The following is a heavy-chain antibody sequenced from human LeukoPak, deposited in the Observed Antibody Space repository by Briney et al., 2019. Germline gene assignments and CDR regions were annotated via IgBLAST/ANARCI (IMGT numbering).Heavy chain of an antibody. CDR3: ARAVTAMVDFDY. CDR2: IYHSGRT. J-gene: IGHJ4*02. CDR1: GYSISSGYY. Sequence: PSETLSLTCTVSGYSISSGYYWGWIRQPPGKGLEWIGSIYHSGRTFYNPSLKSRVTISVDTSKNQFSLKLTSVTAADTAVYYCARAVTAMVDFDYWGQGTLVTVSS. V-gene: IGHV4-38-2*02. D-gene: IGHD5-18*01.